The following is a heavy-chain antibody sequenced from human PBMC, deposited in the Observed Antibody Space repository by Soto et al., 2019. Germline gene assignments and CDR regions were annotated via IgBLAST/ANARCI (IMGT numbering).Heavy chain of an antibody. Sequence: QVQLVESGGGLVKPGGSLRLSCAASGFTFSDYYMSWIRQAPGKGLEWVSYISSSGSTIYYGDSVKGRFTISRDNAKNSLYMQMNSLRAEDTAVYYWASGRWDYYYYGMVVCGQGITVTVSS. D-gene: IGHD1-26*01. CDR1: GFTFSDYY. CDR2: ISSSGSTI. CDR3: ASGRWDYYYYGMVV. V-gene: IGHV3-11*01. J-gene: IGHJ6*01.